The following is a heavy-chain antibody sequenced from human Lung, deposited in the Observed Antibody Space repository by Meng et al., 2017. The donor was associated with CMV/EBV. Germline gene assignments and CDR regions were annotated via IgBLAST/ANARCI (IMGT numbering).Heavy chain of an antibody. CDR3: ARGPGRGAFDI. CDR2: IYSDGIST. J-gene: IGHJ3*02. D-gene: IGHD3-10*01. V-gene: IGHV3-74*01. CDR1: GINFNTYW. Sequence: SCAVSGINFNTYWMHWVRQVPGKGLVWLSRIYSDGISTRYADSVKGRFTISRDNTKNTLYLQMNGLRAEDTAVYYCARGPGRGAFDIWGQGTMVTVSS.